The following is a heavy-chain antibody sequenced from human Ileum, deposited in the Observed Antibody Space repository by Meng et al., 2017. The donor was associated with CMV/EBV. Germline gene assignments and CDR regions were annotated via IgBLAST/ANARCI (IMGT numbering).Heavy chain of an antibody. D-gene: IGHD3-16*01. V-gene: IGHV3-11*05. Sequence: QVQLVVSWGGLVKPTGAMGLSCAASGLTFSYYYMSWIRQAPVKGLELVSYLSSSSIYTNYADSVKGRFTISRDNAKNSLYLQMNSLRAEDTAVYYCARDRSYADYWGQGTLVTVSS. J-gene: IGHJ4*02. CDR2: LSSSSIYT. CDR3: ARDRSYADY. CDR1: GLTFSYYY.